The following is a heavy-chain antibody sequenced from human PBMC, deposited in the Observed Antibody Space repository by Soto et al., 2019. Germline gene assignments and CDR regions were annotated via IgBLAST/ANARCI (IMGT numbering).Heavy chain of an antibody. CDR2: IYYSGNT. Sequence: SETLSLTCTVSGGSISSSSYYWGWIRQPPGKGLEWIGSIYYSGNTYYNPSLKSRVTISVDTSKNHFSLKLSSVTAADTAVYYCARLIGYCSSTSCYFVYWGQGTLVTVSS. D-gene: IGHD2-2*01. J-gene: IGHJ4*02. CDR1: GGSISSSSYY. V-gene: IGHV4-39*02. CDR3: ARLIGYCSSTSCYFVY.